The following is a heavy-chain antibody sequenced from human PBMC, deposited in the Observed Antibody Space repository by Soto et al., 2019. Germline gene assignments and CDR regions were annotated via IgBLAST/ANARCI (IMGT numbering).Heavy chain of an antibody. CDR1: GFPFNNAW. Sequence: EVQLVESGGGLVKPGGSLRLSCAASGFPFNNAWMSWVRQAPGKGLEWVGRIKGKLDGGTTDYAAPVKGRFTISRDDSKGTLYLQMNRLHSEDTAVYYCTTDRHDYWSGYPLDYWGHGTLVTVSS. D-gene: IGHD3-3*01. V-gene: IGHV3-15*01. CDR3: TTDRHDYWSGYPLDY. J-gene: IGHJ4*01. CDR2: IKGKLDGGTT.